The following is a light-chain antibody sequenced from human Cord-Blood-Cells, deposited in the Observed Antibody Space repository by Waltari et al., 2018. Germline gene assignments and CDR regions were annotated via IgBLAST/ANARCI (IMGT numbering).Light chain of an antibody. CDR1: QSISSY. CDR3: QQSYSTPVT. CDR2: AAS. J-gene: IGKJ4*01. V-gene: IGKV1-39*01. Sequence: DIHMTQSPSSLSASVGAGDTITCRACQSISSYLNWYQQKPGKAPKLLIYAASTLQSGVPSRFSGSGSGTDVTLTISSLQPEDFATYYCQQSYSTPVTFGGGTKVEIK.